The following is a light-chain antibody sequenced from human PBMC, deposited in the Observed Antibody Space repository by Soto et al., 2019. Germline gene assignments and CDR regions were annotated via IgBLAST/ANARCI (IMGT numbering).Light chain of an antibody. V-gene: IGLV1-40*01. CDR1: SSNIGAGYD. CDR3: QSYDSSLSGWV. J-gene: IGLJ3*02. Sequence: QSVLTQPPSVSGAPGQRVTIPCTGSSSNIGAGYDVHWYQQLPGTAPKLLIYGNSNRPSGVPDRLSGSKSGTSASLAITGLQAEDEADYYCQSYDSSLSGWVFGGGTKVTVL. CDR2: GNS.